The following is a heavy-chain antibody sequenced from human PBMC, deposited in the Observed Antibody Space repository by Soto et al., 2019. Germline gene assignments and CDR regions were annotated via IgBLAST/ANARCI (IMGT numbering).Heavy chain of an antibody. V-gene: IGHV3-23*01. CDR2: FSGGSGTT. CDR1: GFTLGNYG. CDR3: VKWNGYGDY. J-gene: IGHJ4*02. D-gene: IGHD1-1*01. Sequence: VQLLESGGGLVQPGGSLRLSCVVSGFTLGNYGVTWVRQAPGKGLEWVSGFSGGSGTTHYRDSVKGRLTISRDDSKSTVYLQMNSLGVDDTAVYYCVKWNGYGDYWGQGTLVTVSS.